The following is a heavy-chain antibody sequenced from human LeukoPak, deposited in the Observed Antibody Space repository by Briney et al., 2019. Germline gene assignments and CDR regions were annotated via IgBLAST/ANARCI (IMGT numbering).Heavy chain of an antibody. V-gene: IGHV3-11*04. CDR2: ISNKGSSSTT. CDR1: GFIFSDYY. CDR3: AKRCTYSSGWLDAFDI. D-gene: IGHD6-19*01. Sequence: GGSLRLSCAASGFIFSDYYMGWVRQAPGKGLEWVSYISNKGSSSTTYYADSVKGRFTISRDDAQNSLYLQMNSLRADDTAVYYCAKRCTYSSGWLDAFDIWGQGTMVTVSS. J-gene: IGHJ3*02.